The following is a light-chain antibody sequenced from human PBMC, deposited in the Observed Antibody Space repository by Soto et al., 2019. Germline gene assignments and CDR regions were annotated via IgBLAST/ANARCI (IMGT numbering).Light chain of an antibody. V-gene: IGLV2-11*01. Sequence: QSALTQPRSVSGSPGQSVTISCTGTSSDVGGYNYVSWYQQHPGKAPKLMIYDVSKRPSGVPDRFSGSQSGNTASLTISGLQAEDEADYYCCSYAGSYTHVFGTGTKLPS. CDR1: SSDVGGYNY. CDR2: DVS. J-gene: IGLJ1*01. CDR3: CSYAGSYTHV.